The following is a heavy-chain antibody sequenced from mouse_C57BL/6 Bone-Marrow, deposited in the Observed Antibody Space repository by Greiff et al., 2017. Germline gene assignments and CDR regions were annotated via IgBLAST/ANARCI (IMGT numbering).Heavy chain of an antibody. Sequence: VQLQQSGAELVRPGASVKLSCTASGFNIKDDYMHWVKQRPEQGLEWIGWIDPENGDTEYASKFQGKATITADTDSNTAYLQLSSLTSEDTAVYYCTTWGTTVVAPYYFDYWGQGTTLTVSS. CDR3: TTWGTTVVAPYYFDY. D-gene: IGHD1-1*01. V-gene: IGHV14-4*01. CDR2: IDPENGDT. J-gene: IGHJ2*01. CDR1: GFNIKDDY.